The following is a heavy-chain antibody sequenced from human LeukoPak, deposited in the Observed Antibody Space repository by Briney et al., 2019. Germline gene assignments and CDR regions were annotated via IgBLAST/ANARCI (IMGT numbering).Heavy chain of an antibody. J-gene: IGHJ4*02. D-gene: IGHD3-22*01. V-gene: IGHV3-23*01. CDR1: GFTFSSYA. CDR2: ISGSGGST. Sequence: GGSLRLSCAASGFTFSSYAMSWVRQAPGKGLEWVSAISGSGGSTYYADSVKGRFTISRDNSKNTLYLQMNSLRAEDTAVYCCAKDLPDYYDSSGYYYDWGQGTLVTVSS. CDR3: AKDLPDYYDSSGYYYD.